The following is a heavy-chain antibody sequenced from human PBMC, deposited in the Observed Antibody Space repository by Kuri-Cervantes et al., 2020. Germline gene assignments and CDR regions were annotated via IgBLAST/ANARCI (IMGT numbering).Heavy chain of an antibody. CDR1: GASISSSGYY. D-gene: IGHD5-18*01. Sequence: GSLRLSCTVSGASISSSGYYWGWIRQPPGKGLEWIGYSHYSGSTFYNTPLKSRVTISVDTSKNQFSLKLTSVTAADTAVYYCARVDTTMVNYFDCWGQGTLVTVSS. CDR2: SHYSGST. J-gene: IGHJ4*02. CDR3: ARVDTTMVNYFDC. V-gene: IGHV4-39*01.